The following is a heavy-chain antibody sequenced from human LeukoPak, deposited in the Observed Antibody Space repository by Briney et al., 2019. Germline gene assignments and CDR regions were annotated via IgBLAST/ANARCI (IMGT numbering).Heavy chain of an antibody. CDR2: IYYSGST. J-gene: IGHJ3*02. Sequence: SQTLSLTCTVSGGSISSGGYYWSWIRQPPGKGLEWIGYIYYSGSTNYNPSLKSRVTISVDTSKNQFSLKLSSVTAADTAVYYCAREMVVGATSDAFDIWGQGTMVTVSS. V-gene: IGHV4-61*08. D-gene: IGHD1-26*01. CDR1: GGSISSGGYY. CDR3: AREMVVGATSDAFDI.